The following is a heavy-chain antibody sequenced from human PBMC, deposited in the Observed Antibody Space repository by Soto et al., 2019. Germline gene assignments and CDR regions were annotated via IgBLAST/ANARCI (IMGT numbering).Heavy chain of an antibody. CDR3: ARDRITMVRGVIITHHYYYGMDV. D-gene: IGHD3-10*01. Sequence: SETLSLTCSVSGDSISSYYWSWIRQPPGKGLEWIGYIYYSGSTNYNPSLKSRVTISVDTSKNQFSLKLSSVTAADTAVYYCARDRITMVRGVIITHHYYYGMDVWGQGTTVNVSS. J-gene: IGHJ6*02. CDR2: IYYSGST. V-gene: IGHV4-59*01. CDR1: GDSISSYY.